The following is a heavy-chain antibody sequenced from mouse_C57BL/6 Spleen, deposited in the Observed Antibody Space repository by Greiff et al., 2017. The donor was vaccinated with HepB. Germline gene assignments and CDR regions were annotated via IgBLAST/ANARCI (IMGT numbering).Heavy chain of an antibody. J-gene: IGHJ1*03. D-gene: IGHD1-1*01. V-gene: IGHV1-20*01. Sequence: VQLQQSGPELVKPGDSVKISCKASGYSFTGYFMNWVMQSHGKSLEWIGRINPYNGDTFYNQKFKGKATLTVDKSSSTAHMELRSLTSEDSAVYYCARRDGSSPYWYFEVWGTGTTVTVSS. CDR2: INPYNGDT. CDR3: ARRDGSSPYWYFEV. CDR1: GYSFTGYF.